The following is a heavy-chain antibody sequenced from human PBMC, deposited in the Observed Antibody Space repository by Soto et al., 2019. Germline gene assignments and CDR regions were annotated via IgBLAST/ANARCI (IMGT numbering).Heavy chain of an antibody. CDR3: ARDLLVVAATLYYYYYYGMDV. V-gene: IGHV3-30-3*01. J-gene: IGHJ6*02. CDR2: ISYDGSNK. CDR1: GFTFSSYA. D-gene: IGHD2-15*01. Sequence: PGGSLRLSCAASGFTFSSYAMHWVRQAPGKGLEWVAVISYDGSNKYYADSVKGRFTISRDNSKNTLYLQMNSLRAGDTAVYYCARDLLVVAATLYYYYYYGMDVWGQGTTVTVSS.